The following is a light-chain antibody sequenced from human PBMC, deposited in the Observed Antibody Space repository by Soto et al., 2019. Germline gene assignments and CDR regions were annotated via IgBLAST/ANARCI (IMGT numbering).Light chain of an antibody. CDR3: SSFSVASPL. Sequence: QSALTQPASMSGSPGQSVTISCAGTSSDIGGYNYVSWYQHHPGTAPKLIIYDVSSRPSGVSHRFSASKSGNTASLTISGLHAEDEADYYCSSFSVASPLFGTGTKLTVL. V-gene: IGLV2-14*01. J-gene: IGLJ6*01. CDR2: DVS. CDR1: SSDIGGYNY.